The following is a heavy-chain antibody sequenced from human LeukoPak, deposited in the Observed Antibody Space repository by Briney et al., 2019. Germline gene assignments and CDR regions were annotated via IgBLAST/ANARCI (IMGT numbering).Heavy chain of an antibody. CDR2: IYYSGST. CDR3: AREEWESSGAFDI. Sequence: PSETLSLTCTVSGGSISSYYWSWIRQPPGKGLEWIGCIYYSGSTNYNPSLKSRVTISVDTSKNQFSLKLSSVTAADTAVYYCAREEWESSGAFDIWGQGTMVTVSS. J-gene: IGHJ3*02. V-gene: IGHV4-59*01. D-gene: IGHD1-26*01. CDR1: GGSISSYY.